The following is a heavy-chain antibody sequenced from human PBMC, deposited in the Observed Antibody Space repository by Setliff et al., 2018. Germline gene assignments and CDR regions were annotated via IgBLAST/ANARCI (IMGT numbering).Heavy chain of an antibody. Sequence: ASVKVSCKASGYTFTSYGISWVRQAPGQGLGWMGWISAYNGNTNYAQKLQGRVTMTTDTSTSKDYMELRSLRSDDTAVYSCARSFSRREKFLLDFWGQGALVTVAS. V-gene: IGHV1-18*01. CDR3: ARSFSRREKFLLDF. CDR1: GYTFTSYG. J-gene: IGHJ4*02. CDR2: ISAYNGNT.